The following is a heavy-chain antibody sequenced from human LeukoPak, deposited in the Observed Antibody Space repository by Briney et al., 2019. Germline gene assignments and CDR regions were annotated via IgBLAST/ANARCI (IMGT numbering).Heavy chain of an antibody. CDR3: ARRGGDSSGNFDY. D-gene: IGHD3-22*01. V-gene: IGHV4-59*08. Sequence: SETLSLTCTVSGGSISSYYWSWIRQPPGKGLEWIGYIYYSGGTNYNPSLKSRVIISVDTSKKQFSLRLSSVTAADTAVYYCARRGGDSSGNFDYWGQGTLVTVSS. CDR2: IYYSGGT. CDR1: GGSISSYY. J-gene: IGHJ4*02.